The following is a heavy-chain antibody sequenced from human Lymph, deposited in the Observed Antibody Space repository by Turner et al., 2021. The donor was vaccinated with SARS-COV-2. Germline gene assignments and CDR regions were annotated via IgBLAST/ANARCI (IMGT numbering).Heavy chain of an antibody. CDR3: AGKRATGEGGGVFYYYYGMDV. J-gene: IGHJ6*02. D-gene: IGHD3-16*01. CDR1: GGTFSSYA. CDR2: SIPILGIA. Sequence: QVQLVQSGAEVKKPGSSVKVSCKASGGTFSSYAISWVRQAPGQGLEWMGGSIPILGIANYAQRFQGRVTITADKSTGTAYLGMSSQGVEDTAVYCCAGKRATGEGGGVFYYYYGMDVWGQGTTVTVSS. V-gene: IGHV1-69*10.